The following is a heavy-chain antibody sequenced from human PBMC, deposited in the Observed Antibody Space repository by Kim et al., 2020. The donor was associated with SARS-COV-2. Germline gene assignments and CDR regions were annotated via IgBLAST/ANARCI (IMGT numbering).Heavy chain of an antibody. CDR1: GGSISSTIYF. J-gene: IGHJ3*02. V-gene: IGHV4-39*07. CDR3: AREIPRSTAGDDAFDI. D-gene: IGHD3-16*01. Sequence: SETLSLTCTVSGGSISSTIYFWAWLRQPPGKGLEWIGNIYYTGSTYYNPSLNSRVTISVDTSKNQFSLNLSSVTAADTAVYYCAREIPRSTAGDDAFDIWGQGTMVTVSS. CDR2: IYYTGST.